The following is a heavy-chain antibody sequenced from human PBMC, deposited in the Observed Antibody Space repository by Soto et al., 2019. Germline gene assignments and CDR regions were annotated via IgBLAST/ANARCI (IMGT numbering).Heavy chain of an antibody. J-gene: IGHJ4*02. D-gene: IGHD2-15*01. CDR2: IHHSGTT. CDR1: ASSINSNYY. V-gene: IGHV4-38-2*01. CDR3: ARGLYRGNFDY. Sequence: SETLSLTCGVSASSINSNYYWLCIRQPPGKGLEWIGAIHHSGTTYYTPSLKSRVTISMDTSKNHFSLRLTSVTAADTAIYYCARGLYRGNFDYWGQGTTVTVSS.